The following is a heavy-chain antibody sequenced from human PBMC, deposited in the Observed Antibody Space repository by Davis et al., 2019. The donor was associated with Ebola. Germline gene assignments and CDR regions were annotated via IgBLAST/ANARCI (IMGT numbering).Heavy chain of an antibody. J-gene: IGHJ5*02. D-gene: IGHD6-13*01. CDR3: ARVLAAGSGWFDP. Sequence: GGSLRLSCAASGFTFGSYAMHWVRQAPGKGLEWVAVISYDGRSKDGDSVKGRFTISRDNAKNSLYLQMNSLRDEDTAVYYCARVLAAGSGWFDPWGQGTLVTVSS. V-gene: IGHV3-30*04. CDR2: ISYDGRSK. CDR1: GFTFGSYA.